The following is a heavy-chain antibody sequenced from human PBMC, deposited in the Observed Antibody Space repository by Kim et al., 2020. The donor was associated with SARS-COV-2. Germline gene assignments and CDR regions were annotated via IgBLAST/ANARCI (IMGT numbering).Heavy chain of an antibody. V-gene: IGHV3-33*05. D-gene: IGHD3-10*01. CDR3: AREDYGSGSQAYYYGMDV. CDR2: ISYDGSNK. CDR1: GFTFSSYG. J-gene: IGHJ6*02. Sequence: GGSLRLSCAASGFTFSSYGMHWVRQAPGKGLEWVAVISYDGSNKYYADSVKGRFTISRDNSKNTLYLQMNSLRAEDTAVYYCAREDYGSGSQAYYYGMDVWGQGTTVTFSS.